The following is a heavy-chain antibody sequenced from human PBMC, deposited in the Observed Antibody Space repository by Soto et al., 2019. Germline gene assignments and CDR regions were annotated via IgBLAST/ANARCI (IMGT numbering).Heavy chain of an antibody. V-gene: IGHV3-30-3*01. CDR2: ISYDGSNK. Sequence: QVQLVESGGGVVQPGRSLRLSCAASGFTFSRYAMHWDRQAPGKGLEWVAVISYDGSNKYYADSVKGRFTISRDNSKNTLYLQMNSLRAEDTAVYYCARGRPDIVLMVYALLDYWGQGTLVTVSS. CDR1: GFTFSRYA. CDR3: ARGRPDIVLMVYALLDY. D-gene: IGHD2-8*01. J-gene: IGHJ4*02.